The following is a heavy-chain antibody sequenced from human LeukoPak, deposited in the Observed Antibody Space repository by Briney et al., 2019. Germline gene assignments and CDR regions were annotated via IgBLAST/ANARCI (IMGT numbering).Heavy chain of an antibody. J-gene: IGHJ4*02. CDR2: ISGSGGST. V-gene: IGHV3-23*01. D-gene: IGHD3-3*01. CDR1: GFTFSSYA. Sequence: GGSLRLSCAASGFTFSSYAMSWVRQAPGKGLEWVSAISGSGGSTYYADSVKGRFTISRDNSKNTLYLQMNSLRAEDTAVYYWAKVSFRFWSGAVDYWGQGTLVTVSS. CDR3: AKVSFRFWSGAVDY.